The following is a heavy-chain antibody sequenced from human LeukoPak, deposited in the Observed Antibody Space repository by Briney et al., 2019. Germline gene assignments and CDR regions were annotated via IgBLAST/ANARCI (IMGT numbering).Heavy chain of an antibody. CDR2: IRYDGSNK. Sequence: GGSLRLSCAASGFTFSSYGMHWVRQAPGKGLEWVAFIRYDGSNKYYADSVKGRFTISRDNSKNTLYLQMNSLRAEDTAVYYCARGDVVPAAIWFDPWGQGTLVTVSS. CDR1: GFTFSSYG. CDR3: ARGDVVPAAIWFDP. J-gene: IGHJ5*02. D-gene: IGHD2-2*01. V-gene: IGHV3-30*02.